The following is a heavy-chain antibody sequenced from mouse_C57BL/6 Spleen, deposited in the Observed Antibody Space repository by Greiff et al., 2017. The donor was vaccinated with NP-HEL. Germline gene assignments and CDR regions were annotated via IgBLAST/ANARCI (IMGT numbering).Heavy chain of an antibody. Sequence: VHVKQSGPELVKPGASVKISCKASGYSFTGYYMNWVKQSPEKSLEWIGEINPSTGGTTYNQKFKAKATLTVDKSSSTAYMQLKSLTSEDSAVYYCARKFYGNYGEDDMDYWGQGTSVTVSS. CDR1: GYSFTGYY. D-gene: IGHD2-1*01. J-gene: IGHJ4*01. CDR2: INPSTGGT. CDR3: ARKFYGNYGEDDMDY. V-gene: IGHV1-42*01.